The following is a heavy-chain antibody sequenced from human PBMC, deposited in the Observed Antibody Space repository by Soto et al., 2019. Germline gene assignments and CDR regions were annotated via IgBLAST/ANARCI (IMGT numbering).Heavy chain of an antibody. CDR2: ISAYNGNT. V-gene: IGHV1-18*01. CDR1: GYTFTGCC. J-gene: IGHJ4*02. Sequence: GSVKVSCKSAGYTFTGCCMSWVRRAPGQGLEWMGGISAYNGNTNCAQKLQGGVTMTTATTTSTAYMELRSLRSDDAAVYYCARDEQADYWGQGTLVTVSS. CDR3: ARDEQADY. D-gene: IGHD6-13*01.